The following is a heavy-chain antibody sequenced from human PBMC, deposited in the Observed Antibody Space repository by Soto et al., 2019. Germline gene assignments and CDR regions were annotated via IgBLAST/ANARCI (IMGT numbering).Heavy chain of an antibody. V-gene: IGHV4-30-2*01. D-gene: IGHD3-10*01. Sequence: SETLSLTCAVSGGSISSGGYSWSWIRQPPGKGLEWIGYIYHSGSTYYNPSLKSRVTISVDRSKNQFSLKLSSVTAADTAVYYCARGFPKPYYGSGSYYNVHDFDIWCQGTMVTVSS. CDR1: GGSISSGGYS. J-gene: IGHJ3*02. CDR3: ARGFPKPYYGSGSYYNVHDFDI. CDR2: IYHSGST.